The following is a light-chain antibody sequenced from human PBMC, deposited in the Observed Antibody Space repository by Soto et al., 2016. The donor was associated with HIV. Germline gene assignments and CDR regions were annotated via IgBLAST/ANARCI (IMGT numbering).Light chain of an antibody. J-gene: IGKJ4*01. CDR1: QGISSW. V-gene: IGKV1-12*01. CDR3: QQANSFPLT. CDR2: AAS. Sequence: DIQMTQFPSSVSASVGDRVTITCRASQGISSWLVWYQQQPGKAPKLLIYAASNLESGVPSRFSGSGSGADFTLTISSLQPEDFATYYCQQANSFPLTFGGGTKVEI.